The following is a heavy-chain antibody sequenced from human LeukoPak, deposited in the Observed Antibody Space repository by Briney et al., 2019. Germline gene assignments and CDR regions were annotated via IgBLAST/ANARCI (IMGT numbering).Heavy chain of an antibody. D-gene: IGHD3-10*01. V-gene: IGHV4-59*01. CDR3: ARDSSYYGSGSYP. J-gene: IGHJ5*02. Sequence: KPSETLSLTCTVSGGSISSYYWSWIRQPPGKGLEWIGYIYYSGSTNYNPSLKSRVTISVDTSKNQFSLKLSSVTAADTAMYYCARDSSYYGSGSYPWGQGTLVTVSP. CDR2: IYYSGST. CDR1: GGSISSYY.